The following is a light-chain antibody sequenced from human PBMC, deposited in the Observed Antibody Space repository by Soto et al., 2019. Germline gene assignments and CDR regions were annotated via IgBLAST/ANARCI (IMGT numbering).Light chain of an antibody. CDR2: DAS. V-gene: IGKV3-11*01. CDR1: QSVSSY. CDR3: QQRSNWPFLT. J-gene: IGKJ3*01. Sequence: EIVLTQSPATLSLSPGEGATLSGLASQSVSSYLAWYQQKPGQAPRLLIYDASNRATGIPARFSGSGSGTDFTLTISSLEPEDFAVYYCQQRSNWPFLTFGPGTKVDI.